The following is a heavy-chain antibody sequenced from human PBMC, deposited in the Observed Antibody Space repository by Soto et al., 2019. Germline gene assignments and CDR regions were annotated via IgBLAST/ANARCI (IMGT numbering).Heavy chain of an antibody. Sequence: ASVKVSCKASGYTFTSYGISWVLQAPGQGLEWMGWISAYNGNTNYAQKLQGRVTMTTDTSTSTAYMELRSLRSDDTAVYYCARLTKSRKHYGMDVWGQGTTVTVSS. CDR1: GYTFTSYG. CDR3: ARLTKSRKHYGMDV. D-gene: IGHD1-1*01. CDR2: ISAYNGNT. V-gene: IGHV1-18*01. J-gene: IGHJ6*02.